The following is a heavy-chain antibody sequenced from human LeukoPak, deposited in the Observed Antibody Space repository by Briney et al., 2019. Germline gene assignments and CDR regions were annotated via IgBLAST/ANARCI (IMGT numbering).Heavy chain of an antibody. Sequence: GGSLRLSCAASGFTFSSYAMSWVRQAPGKGLEWVSAISGSGGSTYYADSVKGRFTISRDNSKNTLYLQMNSPRTEDTAVYYCAKRTVVVDYYFDYWGQGTLVTVSS. V-gene: IGHV3-23*01. D-gene: IGHD3-22*01. CDR1: GFTFSSYA. CDR2: ISGSGGST. CDR3: AKRTVVVDYYFDY. J-gene: IGHJ4*02.